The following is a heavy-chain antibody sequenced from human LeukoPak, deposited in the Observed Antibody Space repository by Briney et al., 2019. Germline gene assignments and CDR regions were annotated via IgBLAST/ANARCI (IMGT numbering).Heavy chain of an antibody. V-gene: IGHV3-53*01. CDR1: GFTVSINS. CDR3: ATYRQVLLPFES. D-gene: IGHD2-8*02. J-gene: IGHJ4*02. Sequence: GGSLRLSCTVSGFTVSINSMSWVRQPPGKGLEWVSSIFPSGGEIHYADSVRGRFTISRDNSKSTLSLQMNSLRAEDTAIYYCATYRQVLLPFESWGQGTLVTVSS. CDR2: IFPSGGEI.